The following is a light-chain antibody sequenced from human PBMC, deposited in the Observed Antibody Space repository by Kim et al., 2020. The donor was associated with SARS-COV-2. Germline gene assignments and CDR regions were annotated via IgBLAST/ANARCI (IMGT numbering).Light chain of an antibody. CDR3: QQFNDWPLLS. CDR1: QSVRNN. Sequence: IVMTQSPATLSVSPGERVTLSCRASQSVRNNLAWYQQRPGQAPRLLLHGASTRATDIPDRFSGSGSGTEFTLTIRSLQSEDLAVYYCQQFNDWPLLSFGGGTKLDIK. V-gene: IGKV3-15*01. J-gene: IGKJ4*02. CDR2: GAS.